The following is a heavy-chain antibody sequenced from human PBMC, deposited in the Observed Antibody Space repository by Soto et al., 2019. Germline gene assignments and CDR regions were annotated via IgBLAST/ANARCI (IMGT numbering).Heavy chain of an antibody. V-gene: IGHV6-1*01. CDR2: TYYRSRWYN. CDR3: VGTTQLQGNYMVF. CDR1: GDSVSSNSAA. Sequence: SQTLSLTCAISGDSVSSNSAACNWIRQSPSRGLEWLGRTYYRSRWYNDYAVSVKSRITVNPDTSKNQFSLHLNSVTPEDTAVYFCVGTTQLQGNYMVFWDKGTTVTV. J-gene: IGHJ6*03. D-gene: IGHD1-7*01.